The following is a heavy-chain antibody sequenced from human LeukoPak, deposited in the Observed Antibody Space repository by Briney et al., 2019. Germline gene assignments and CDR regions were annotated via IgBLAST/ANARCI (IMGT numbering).Heavy chain of an antibody. J-gene: IGHJ4*02. Sequence: ASVKVSCKASGYTFTGYYMHWVRQAPGQGLEWMGWINPNSGGTNYAQKFQGRVTMTRDTSISTAYMELSRLRSDDTAVYYCATDSGIAVAHRGDYWGQGTLVTVSS. D-gene: IGHD6-19*01. CDR3: ATDSGIAVAHRGDY. V-gene: IGHV1-2*02. CDR1: GYTFTGYY. CDR2: INPNSGGT.